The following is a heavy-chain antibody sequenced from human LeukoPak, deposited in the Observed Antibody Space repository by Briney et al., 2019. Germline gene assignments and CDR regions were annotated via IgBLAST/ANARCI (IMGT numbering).Heavy chain of an antibody. Sequence: GGSLRLSCAASGFTFSSYSMNWVRQAPGKGLEWVSSISSSSSYIYYADSVKGRFTISRDNAKNSLYLQMNSLRAEDTAVYYCARDGYTNGGFDYWGPRTLVTVSS. J-gene: IGHJ4*02. CDR3: ARDGYTNGGFDY. V-gene: IGHV3-21*01. CDR1: GFTFSSYS. CDR2: ISSSSSYI. D-gene: IGHD5-24*01.